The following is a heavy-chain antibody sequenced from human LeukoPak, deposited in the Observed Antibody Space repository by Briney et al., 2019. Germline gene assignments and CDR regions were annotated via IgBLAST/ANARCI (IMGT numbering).Heavy chain of an antibody. J-gene: IGHJ4*02. CDR3: ARDGSGSYSYYFDY. V-gene: IGHV4-31*03. Sequence: QTLSLTCTVPGGSISSGGYYWSWIRQHPGTGLEWIGYIYYSGSTYYNPSLKSRVTISVDTSKNQFSLKLSSVTAADTAVYYCARDGSGSYSYYFDYWGQGTLVTVSS. CDR2: IYYSGST. D-gene: IGHD3-10*01. CDR1: GGSISSGGYY.